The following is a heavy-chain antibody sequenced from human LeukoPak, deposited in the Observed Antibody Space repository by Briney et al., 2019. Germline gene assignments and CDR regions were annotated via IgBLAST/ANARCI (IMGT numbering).Heavy chain of an antibody. CDR3: ARHEFYGIAVSWFDP. CDR2: IYYSGST. CDR1: GGSISSSSYY. Sequence: KPSETLSLTCTVSGGSISSSSYYWGWIRQPPGKGREGIGSIYYSGSTYYNPSLKSRVTISVDTSKNQFSLKLSSVTAADTAVYYCARHEFYGIAVSWFDPWGQGTLVTVSS. D-gene: IGHD6-19*01. J-gene: IGHJ5*02. V-gene: IGHV4-39*01.